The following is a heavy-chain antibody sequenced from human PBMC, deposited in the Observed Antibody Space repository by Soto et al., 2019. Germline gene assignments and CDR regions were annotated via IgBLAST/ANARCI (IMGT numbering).Heavy chain of an antibody. CDR1: GGTFSSYT. J-gene: IGHJ4*02. CDR3: ARATDNWNPFDC. Sequence: GASVKVSCKASGGTFSSYTISWVRQAPGQGLEWMGRIIPILGIANYAQKFQGRVTITADKSTSTAYMELSSLRSEDTAVYYCARATDNWNPFDCWGQGALVTVSS. V-gene: IGHV1-69*02. D-gene: IGHD1-20*01. CDR2: IIPILGIA.